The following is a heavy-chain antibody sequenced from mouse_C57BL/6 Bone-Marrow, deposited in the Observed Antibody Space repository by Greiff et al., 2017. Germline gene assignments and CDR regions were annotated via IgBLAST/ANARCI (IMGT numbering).Heavy chain of an antibody. D-gene: IGHD2-1*01. V-gene: IGHV1-55*01. CDR3: ARYYGNSAWFAY. CDR1: GYTFTSYW. J-gene: IGHJ3*01. CDR2: IYPGSGST. Sequence: VQLQQPGAELVKPGASVKMSCKASGYTFTSYWITWVKQRPGQGLEWIGDIYPGSGSTNYNEKFKSKATLTVDTSSSTAYMQLSSLTSEDSAVYYCARYYGNSAWFAYWGQGTLVTVSA.